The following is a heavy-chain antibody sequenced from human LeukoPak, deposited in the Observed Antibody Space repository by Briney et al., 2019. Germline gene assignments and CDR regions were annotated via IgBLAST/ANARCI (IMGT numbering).Heavy chain of an antibody. CDR3: ARAKLGDPVACDV. D-gene: IGHD3-10*01. CDR1: GGSFSAYY. V-gene: IGHV4-34*01. Sequence: SETLSLTCAVYGGSFSAYYWNWIRQPPGKGLEWIGEINHSGSTKYNPSLKSRVTISVDTSKNQFSLKLNSVTAADTAMYYCARAKLGDPVACDVWGQGQWSPSLQ. CDR2: INHSGST. J-gene: IGHJ3*01.